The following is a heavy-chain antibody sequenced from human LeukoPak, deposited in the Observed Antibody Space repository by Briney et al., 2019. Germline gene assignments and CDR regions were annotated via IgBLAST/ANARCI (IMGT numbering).Heavy chain of an antibody. D-gene: IGHD5-24*01. Sequence: GGSLRLSCAVSGLTFRSFWMSWVRQAPGKGLEGLANINQEGSEKYFVDSVKGRFTIYRDNAKNSLHLQMKTLTAEATAVYYCARERDGRFFDYWGQGTLVTVSS. CDR1: GLTFRSFW. V-gene: IGHV3-7*01. J-gene: IGHJ4*02. CDR3: ARERDGRFFDY. CDR2: INQEGSEK.